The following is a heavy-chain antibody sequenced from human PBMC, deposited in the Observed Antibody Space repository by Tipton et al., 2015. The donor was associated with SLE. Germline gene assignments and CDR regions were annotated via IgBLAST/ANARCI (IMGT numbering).Heavy chain of an antibody. CDR1: GGSISSHY. D-gene: IGHD3-10*01. V-gene: IGHV4-59*11. CDR3: ARGGVITLDY. CDR2: IYYSGST. J-gene: IGHJ4*02. Sequence: TLSLTCTVSGGSISSHYWSWIRQPPGKGLEWIGYIYYSGSTNFNPSLKSRVTISVDTSKNQFSLKLSSVTAADTAVYYCARGGVITLDYWGQGTLVTVSS.